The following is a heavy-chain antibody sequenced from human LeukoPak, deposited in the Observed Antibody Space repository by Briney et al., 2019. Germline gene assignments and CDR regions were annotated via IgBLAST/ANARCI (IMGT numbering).Heavy chain of an antibody. D-gene: IGHD2-2*01. Sequence: GSLRLSCAASGFTFSSYAMHWVRQAPGKGLEWVAVISYDGSNKYYADSVKGRFTISRDNSKNTLYLQMNSLRAEDTAVYYCARDLRIGGPAAYSDHVHYWGQGTLVTVSS. CDR1: GFTFSSYA. J-gene: IGHJ4*02. V-gene: IGHV3-30-3*01. CDR3: ARDLRIGGPAAYSDHVHY. CDR2: ISYDGSNK.